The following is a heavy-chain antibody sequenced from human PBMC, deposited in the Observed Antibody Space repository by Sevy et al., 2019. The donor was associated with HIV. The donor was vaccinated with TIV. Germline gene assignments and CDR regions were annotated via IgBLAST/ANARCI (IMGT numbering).Heavy chain of an antibody. Sequence: GGSLRLSCAASGFTFHDHAMHWVRQAPGKGLEWVSGISWNSGSIGYADSVKGRFTISRDNAKNSLYLEVNSLRAEDTALYYSAKDINRGSDSINCYPYYYYYNRMDVWGQGTTVTVSS. J-gene: IGHJ6*02. V-gene: IGHV3-9*01. CDR3: AKDINRGSDSINCYPYYYYYNRMDV. D-gene: IGHD2-2*01. CDR1: GFTFHDHA. CDR2: ISWNSGSI.